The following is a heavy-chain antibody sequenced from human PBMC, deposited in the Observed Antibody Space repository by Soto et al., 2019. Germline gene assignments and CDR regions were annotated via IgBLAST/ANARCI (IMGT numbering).Heavy chain of an antibody. CDR3: AREVDFGFDY. D-gene: IGHD5-12*01. V-gene: IGHV3-21*01. J-gene: IGHJ4*02. CDR2: MSSGSDYI. CDR1: GFIFSSYS. Sequence: GGSLRLSCAACGFIFSSYSMNWVRQAPGKGLEWISSMSSGSDYIYYADSLKGRFTISRDNAKNSLYLQMNSLRADDTAVYYCAREVDFGFDYWGQGTPVTVSS.